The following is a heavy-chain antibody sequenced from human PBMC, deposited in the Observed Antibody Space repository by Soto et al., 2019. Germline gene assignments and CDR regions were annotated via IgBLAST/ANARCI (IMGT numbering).Heavy chain of an antibody. CDR3: VHKAVDLSVDY. Sequence: SETLSLTCIVSGYSITNYDWTWIRQPPGKGLEWIGYIYYSGSTNYNPSLKSRVTISVDTSKNQFSLKLSSVTAADTATYFCVHKAVDLSVDYWGQGTLVTVSS. CDR1: GYSITNYD. D-gene: IGHD2-15*01. V-gene: IGHV4-59*01. CDR2: IYYSGST. J-gene: IGHJ4*02.